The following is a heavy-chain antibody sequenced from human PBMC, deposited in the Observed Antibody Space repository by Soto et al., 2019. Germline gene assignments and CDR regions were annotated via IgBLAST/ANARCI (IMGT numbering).Heavy chain of an antibody. CDR2: INHSGST. Sequence: AETLSLRCAVYGGSFSGYYWSWIRQPPGKGLEWVGEINHSGSTNYNPSLKSRVTISVDTSKNQFSLKLSSVTAADTAVYYCARDPYDAIAARGVGYYYYGMDVWGQGTTVTVSS. J-gene: IGHJ6*02. V-gene: IGHV4-34*01. CDR1: GGSFSGYY. D-gene: IGHD3-10*01. CDR3: ARDPYDAIAARGVGYYYYGMDV.